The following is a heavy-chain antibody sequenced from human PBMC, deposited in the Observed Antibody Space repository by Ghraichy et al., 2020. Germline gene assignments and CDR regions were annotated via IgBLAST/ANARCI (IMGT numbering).Heavy chain of an antibody. Sequence: SETLSLTCAVYGGSFSGYSWNWIRQPPGKGLEWIGEIDHSGSTNYNPSLKSRVTISVDTSKIQFSLKLSSVTAADTAVYYCARCDSRMADRWGQGTLVTVSS. V-gene: IGHV4-34*01. D-gene: IGHD5-24*01. CDR2: IDHSGST. CDR1: GGSFSGYS. CDR3: ARCDSRMADR. J-gene: IGHJ5*02.